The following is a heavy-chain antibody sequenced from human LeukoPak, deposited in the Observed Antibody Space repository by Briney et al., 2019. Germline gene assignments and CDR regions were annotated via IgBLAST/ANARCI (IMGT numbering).Heavy chain of an antibody. V-gene: IGHV3-66*02. CDR3: ARGSTGSYFGFDY. Sequence: GGSLRLSCAASGFTVSSKYMSWVRQAPGKGLEWVSVIYSGGSTYYAASVKGRFTISRDSSRNKLYLQMNSLRAEDTAVYYCARGSTGSYFGFDYWGQGTLVTVSS. CDR2: IYSGGST. D-gene: IGHD1-26*01. J-gene: IGHJ4*02. CDR1: GFTVSSKY.